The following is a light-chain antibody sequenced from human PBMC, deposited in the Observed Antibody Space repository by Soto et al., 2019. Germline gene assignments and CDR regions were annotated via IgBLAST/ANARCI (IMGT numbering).Light chain of an antibody. CDR3: QQSGSPPWT. V-gene: IGKV3-20*01. CDR1: QSVTSSY. J-gene: IGKJ1*01. Sequence: EFVLTQSPGTLSLSPGERATLSCRASQSVTSSYFAWYQQKPGQAPMRLIYGASSRATGIPDRFSVSGSGADFTLTISRLEPEEFAVYYRQQSGSPPWTSGQGTKVELK. CDR2: GAS.